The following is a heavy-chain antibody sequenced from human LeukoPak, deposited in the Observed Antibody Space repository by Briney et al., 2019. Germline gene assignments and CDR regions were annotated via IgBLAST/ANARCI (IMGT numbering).Heavy chain of an antibody. D-gene: IGHD3-10*01. Sequence: QAGGSLRLSCAGSGFTFTRFWMHWVRQAPGKGLVWVSRINVEGTTTTYADSVEGRFTISRDENTLYLQMNHLRGDDTAVYYCTRGGEEPFDYWGQGTLVTVSS. CDR3: TRGGEEPFDY. J-gene: IGHJ4*02. CDR2: INVEGTTT. CDR1: GFTFTRFW. V-gene: IGHV3-74*01.